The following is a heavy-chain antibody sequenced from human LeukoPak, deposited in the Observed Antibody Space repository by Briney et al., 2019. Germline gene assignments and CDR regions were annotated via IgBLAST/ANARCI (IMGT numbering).Heavy chain of an antibody. CDR2: IYYSGST. V-gene: IGHV4-30-4*01. Sequence: SQTLSLTCTVSGGSISSGDYYWSRIRQPPGKGLEWIGYIYYSGSTYYNPSLKSRVTISVDTSKNQFSLKLSSVTAADTAVYYCARVRGVKVRGKSVQKVFDYWGQGTLVTVSS. CDR1: GGSISSGDYY. CDR3: ARVRGVKVRGKSVQKVFDY. J-gene: IGHJ4*02. D-gene: IGHD3-10*01.